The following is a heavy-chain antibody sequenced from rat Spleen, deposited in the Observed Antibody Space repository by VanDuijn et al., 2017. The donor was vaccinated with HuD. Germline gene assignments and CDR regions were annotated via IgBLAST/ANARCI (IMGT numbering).Heavy chain of an antibody. CDR2: LSYDGGGT. J-gene: IGHJ2*01. CDR3: ARHDYFDY. CDR1: GFIFSDYF. Sequence: EVQLVESGGGLVQPGRSLKLSCAASGFIFSDYFMAWIRQTPTKGLEWVASLSYDGGGTNYRDSVRGRFTISRDNAKSTLYLQMDSLRSEDTATYYCARHDYFDYWGQGVMVTVSS. V-gene: IGHV5-7*01.